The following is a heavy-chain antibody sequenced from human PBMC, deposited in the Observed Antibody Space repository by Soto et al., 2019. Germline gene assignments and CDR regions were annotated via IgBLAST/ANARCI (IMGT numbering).Heavy chain of an antibody. CDR2: IYYSGST. V-gene: IGHV4-59*01. D-gene: IGHD1-1*01. CDR3: ARGTGYYYYYYGMDV. J-gene: IGHJ6*02. CDR1: GFTFSYY. Sequence: GFTFSYYWSWIRQPPGKGLEWIGYIYYSGSTNYNPSLKSRVTISVDTSKNQFSLKLSSVTAADTAVYYCARGTGYYYYYYGMDVWGQGTTVTVSS.